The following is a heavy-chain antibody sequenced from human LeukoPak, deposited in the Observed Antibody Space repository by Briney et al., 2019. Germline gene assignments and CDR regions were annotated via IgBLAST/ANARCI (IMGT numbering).Heavy chain of an antibody. J-gene: IGHJ4*02. CDR3: VRDGRSFDY. V-gene: IGHV3-7*01. Sequence: GGSLRLSCLGSGFTFSDYWMSWVRLAPGKGPEWVANVKEDASETFYVDSVKGRFTISRDNAKNSLYLQMRSLRGEDAAVYYCVRDGRSFDYWGQGTLVTVSS. CDR2: VKEDASET. CDR1: GFTFSDYW.